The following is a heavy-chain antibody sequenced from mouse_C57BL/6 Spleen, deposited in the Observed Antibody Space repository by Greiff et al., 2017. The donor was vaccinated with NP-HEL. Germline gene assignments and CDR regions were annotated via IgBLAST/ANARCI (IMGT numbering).Heavy chain of an antibody. D-gene: IGHD1-1*01. CDR1: GYTFTDYN. J-gene: IGHJ3*01. Sequence: EVQLQQSGPELVKPGASVKMSCKASGYTFTDYNMHWVKQSHGKSLEWIGYINPNNGGTSYNQKFKGKATLTVNKSSSTAYMELRSLTSEDSAVYYCARFSYYYGSSYAYWGQGTLVTVSA. CDR2: INPNNGGT. V-gene: IGHV1-22*01. CDR3: ARFSYYYGSSYAY.